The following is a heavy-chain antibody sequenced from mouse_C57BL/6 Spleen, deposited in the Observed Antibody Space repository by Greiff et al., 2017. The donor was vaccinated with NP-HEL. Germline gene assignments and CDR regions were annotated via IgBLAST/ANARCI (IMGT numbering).Heavy chain of an antibody. Sequence: EVQLQQSGPELVKPGASVKMSCKASGYTFTDYNMHWVKQSHGKSLEWIGYINPNNGGTSYNQKFKGKATLTVNKSSSTAYMELRSLTSEDSAVYYCARPPLYGNYFDYWGQGTTLTVSS. D-gene: IGHD2-1*01. CDR2: INPNNGGT. CDR3: ARPPLYGNYFDY. V-gene: IGHV1-22*01. J-gene: IGHJ2*01. CDR1: GYTFTDYN.